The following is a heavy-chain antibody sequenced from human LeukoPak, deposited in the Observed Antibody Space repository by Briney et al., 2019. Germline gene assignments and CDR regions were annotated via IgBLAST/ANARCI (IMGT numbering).Heavy chain of an antibody. CDR2: ISGSGGST. CDR1: GLTFSRYA. J-gene: IGHJ4*02. Sequence: GGSLRLSCAASGLTFSRYAMNWVRQAPGKGLEWVSAISGSGGSTYYADSVKGRFTISGDNSKNTLYLQMNSLRAEDTAVYYCAKGHGDSFDYWGQGALVTVSS. D-gene: IGHD7-27*01. CDR3: AKGHGDSFDY. V-gene: IGHV3-23*01.